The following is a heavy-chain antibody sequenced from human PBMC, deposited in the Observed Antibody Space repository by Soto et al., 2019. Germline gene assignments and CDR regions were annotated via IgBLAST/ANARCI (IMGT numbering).Heavy chain of an antibody. D-gene: IGHD4-17*01. CDR3: ARDYGTVYGMDV. CDR2: ISSSSSNI. CDR1: GFTFSSYS. Sequence: GGSLRLSCAASGFTFSSYSMNWVRQAPGKGLEWVSSISSSSSNIYYADSVKGRFTISRDNSKNTLYLQMNSLRAEDTAVYYCARDYGTVYGMDVWGQGTTVTVSS. J-gene: IGHJ6*02. V-gene: IGHV3-21*01.